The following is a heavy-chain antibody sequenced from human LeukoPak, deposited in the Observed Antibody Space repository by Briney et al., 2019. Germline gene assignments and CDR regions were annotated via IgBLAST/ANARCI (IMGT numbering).Heavy chain of an antibody. CDR2: VYYSGST. J-gene: IGHJ4*02. CDR1: GGPISSYY. D-gene: IGHD2-2*01. V-gene: IGHV4-59*01. CDR3: ARGAIVPAAIDY. Sequence: SETLSLTCTVSGGPISSYYWSWIRQPPGKGLEWIGYVYYSGSTNYNPSLKSRVTISVDTSKNQFSLKVNSVTAADTAVYYCARGAIVPAAIDYWGQGTLVTVSS.